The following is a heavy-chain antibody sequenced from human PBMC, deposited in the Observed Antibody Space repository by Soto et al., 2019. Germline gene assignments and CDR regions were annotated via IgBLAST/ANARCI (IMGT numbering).Heavy chain of an antibody. CDR3: ARGRSPHYVMDV. CDR2: IYYSGYT. V-gene: IGHV4-31*03. CDR1: GGSITSGVFF. Sequence: PSETLSLTCSVSGGSITSGVFFWSWFRQDPGEGLELIAYIYYSGYTYYHPSLKSRLSISMDTSKNQFSLKLSSVTAADTAVYYCARGRSPHYVMDVWGQGPTLTV. D-gene: IGHD6-6*01. J-gene: IGHJ6*02.